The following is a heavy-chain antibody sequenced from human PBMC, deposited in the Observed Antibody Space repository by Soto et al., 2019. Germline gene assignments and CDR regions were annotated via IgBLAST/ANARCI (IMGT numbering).Heavy chain of an antibody. CDR2: IYDGGST. CDR3: ARGYNWFDP. J-gene: IGHJ5*02. CDR1: GFSVSRNY. V-gene: IGHV3-53*01. Sequence: EVQVVESGGGLVQPGASLRLSCAASGFSVSRNYMTWVRQAPGKRLEWVSVIYDGGSTYYAASVKGRFTISRDNSKNTLYLQMDGLRAEDTAVYYCARGYNWFDPWGQGTLVTVSS.